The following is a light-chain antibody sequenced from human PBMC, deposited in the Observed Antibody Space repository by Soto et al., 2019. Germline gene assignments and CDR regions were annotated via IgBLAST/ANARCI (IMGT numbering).Light chain of an antibody. CDR3: QQSYSTPYT. J-gene: IGKJ2*01. CDR1: QSISSY. Sequence: DIQITQAPSSLSASGGDRVTITCRASQSISSYLNLYQQKPGKAPKLLIYAASSLQSGVPSRFSGSGSGTDFTLTISSLQPEDFATYYCQQSYSTPYTFGQGTKVDIK. V-gene: IGKV1-39*01. CDR2: AAS.